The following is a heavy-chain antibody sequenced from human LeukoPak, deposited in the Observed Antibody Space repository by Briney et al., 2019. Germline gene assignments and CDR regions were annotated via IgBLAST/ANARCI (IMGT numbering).Heavy chain of an antibody. CDR1: GGSVSSGSYY. J-gene: IGHJ6*02. CDR2: INHSGST. Sequence: SETLSLTCTVSGGSVSSGSYYWSWIRQPPGKGLEWIGEINHSGSTNYNPSLKSRVTISVDTSKNQFSLKLSSVTAADTAVYYCARGIKDVWGQGTTVTVSS. CDR3: ARGIKDV. V-gene: IGHV4-61*01.